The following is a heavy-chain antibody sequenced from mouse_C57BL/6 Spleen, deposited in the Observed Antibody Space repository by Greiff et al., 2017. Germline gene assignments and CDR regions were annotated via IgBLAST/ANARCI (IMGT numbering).Heavy chain of an antibody. J-gene: IGHJ2*01. CDR1: GFTFSSYG. Sequence: EVQGVESGGDLVKPGGSLKLSCAASGFTFSSYGMSWVRQTPDKRLEWVATISSGGSYTYYPDSVKGRFTISRNNAKNTLYLQMSRLKSENTAMYYCARQIYDGYYGMDYWGQGTTLTVSS. D-gene: IGHD2-3*01. CDR3: ARQIYDGYYGMDY. CDR2: ISSGGSYT. V-gene: IGHV5-6*01.